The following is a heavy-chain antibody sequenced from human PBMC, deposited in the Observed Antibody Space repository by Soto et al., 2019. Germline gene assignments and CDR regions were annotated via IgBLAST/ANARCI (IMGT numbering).Heavy chain of an antibody. CDR1: GYTFTSYY. D-gene: IGHD2-2*01. J-gene: IGHJ5*02. CDR3: ARSQRYCISTSCSPSPHWFDP. Sequence: GASVKVSCKASGYTFTSYYMHWVRQAPGQGLEWMGIINPSGGSTSYAQKFQGRVTMTRDTSTSTVYMELSSLRSEDTAVYYCARSQRYCISTSCSPSPHWFDPWGQGTLVTVSS. V-gene: IGHV1-46*01. CDR2: INPSGGST.